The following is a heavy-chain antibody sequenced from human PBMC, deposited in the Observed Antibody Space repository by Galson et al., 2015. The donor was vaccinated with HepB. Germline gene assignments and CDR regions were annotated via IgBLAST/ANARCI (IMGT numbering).Heavy chain of an antibody. V-gene: IGHV3-33*01. CDR2: IWYDGSNK. Sequence: SLRLSCAASGFTFSSYGMHWVRQAPGKGLEWVAVIWYDGSNKYYADSVKGRFTISRDNSKNTLYLQMNSLRAEDTAVYYCARDGWKAHDAFDIWGQGTMVTVSS. J-gene: IGHJ3*02. CDR3: ARDGWKAHDAFDI. CDR1: GFTFSSYG. D-gene: IGHD1-1*01.